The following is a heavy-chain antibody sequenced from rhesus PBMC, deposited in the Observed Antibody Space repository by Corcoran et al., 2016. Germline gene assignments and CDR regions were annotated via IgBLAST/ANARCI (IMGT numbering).Heavy chain of an antibody. D-gene: IGHD6-13*01. Sequence: QLQLQESGPGLVKPSETLSLTCAVSGGSISSNSWTWIRQAPGKGRAWVGRISGSNGNPDYHPSLKSRVRISTEPSKNQFSLTLVSVTAADTATYYCARASQGIGLNYWGQGFLVTVSS. CDR2: ISGSNGNP. CDR1: GGSISSNS. CDR3: ARASQGIGLNY. J-gene: IGHJ4*01. V-gene: IGHV4-173*01.